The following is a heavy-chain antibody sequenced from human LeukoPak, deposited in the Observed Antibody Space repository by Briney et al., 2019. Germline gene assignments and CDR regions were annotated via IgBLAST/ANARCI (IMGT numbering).Heavy chain of an antibody. CDR2: IYNSGSS. Sequence: PSETLSLTCTVSGGSISSNYWNWIRQPPGRGLEWIGYIYNSGSSNYNPSLKSRVTISVDTSKNQLSLKLRSVTAADTAVYYCARTPATTASYMDVWGKGTTVTVSS. CDR3: ARTPATTASYMDV. V-gene: IGHV4-59*01. CDR1: GGSISSNY. D-gene: IGHD4-11*01. J-gene: IGHJ6*03.